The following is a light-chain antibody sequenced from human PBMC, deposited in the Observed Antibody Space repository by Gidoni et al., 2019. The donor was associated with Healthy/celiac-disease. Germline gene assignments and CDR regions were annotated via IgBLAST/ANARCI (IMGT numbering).Light chain of an antibody. CDR3: NSRDSSGNHWV. CDR2: GKN. J-gene: IGLJ3*02. V-gene: IGLV3-19*01. Sequence: SSELPPDPAVSVALGQTVRITCQGDSLRSYYASWYQQKPGQAPVLVIYGKNNRPSGIPDRFSGSSSGNTASLTITGAQAEDEADYYCNSRDSSGNHWVFGGGTKLTVL. CDR1: SLRSYY.